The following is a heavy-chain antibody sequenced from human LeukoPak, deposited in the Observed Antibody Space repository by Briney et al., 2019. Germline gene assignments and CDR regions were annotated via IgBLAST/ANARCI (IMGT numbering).Heavy chain of an antibody. D-gene: IGHD6-13*01. J-gene: IGHJ4*02. CDR1: GFTFSMSS. V-gene: IGHV3-30*04. Sequence: GGSLRLSCATSGFTFSMSSMHWVRLAPGKGLEWLAGISFDGANKFSGDSVKGRFSISRDNSKNTLYLQMNSLRLDDTAVYFCARGRAGIAAAGFDYWGQATLVTVSS. CDR2: ISFDGANK. CDR3: ARGRAGIAAAGFDY.